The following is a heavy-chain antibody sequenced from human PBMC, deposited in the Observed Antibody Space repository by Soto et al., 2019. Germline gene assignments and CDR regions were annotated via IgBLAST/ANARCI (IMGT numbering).Heavy chain of an antibody. J-gene: IGHJ4*02. CDR3: ANIHLDIAAAPGRFDY. Sequence: GGSLRLSCAASGFTFSSYAMSWVRQAPGKGLEWVSAISGSGGSTYYADSVKGRFTISRDNSKNTLYLQMNSLRAEDTAVYYCANIHLDIAAAPGRFDYWGQGTLVTVS. V-gene: IGHV3-23*01. CDR1: GFTFSSYA. CDR2: ISGSGGST. D-gene: IGHD6-13*01.